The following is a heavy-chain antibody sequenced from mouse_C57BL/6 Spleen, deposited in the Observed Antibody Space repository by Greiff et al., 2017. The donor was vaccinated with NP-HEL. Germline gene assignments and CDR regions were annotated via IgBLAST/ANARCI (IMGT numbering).Heavy chain of an antibody. V-gene: IGHV1-7*01. CDR2: INPSSGYT. CDR3: ARAPYYYGSSFDY. CDR1: GYTFTSYW. Sequence: VKLQQPGAELVKPGASVKLSCKASGYTFTSYWMHWVKQRPGQGLEWIGYINPSSGYTKYNQKFKDKATLTVDKSSSTAYMQLSSLTSEDAAVYYCARAPYYYGSSFDYWGQGTTLTVSS. J-gene: IGHJ2*01. D-gene: IGHD1-1*01.